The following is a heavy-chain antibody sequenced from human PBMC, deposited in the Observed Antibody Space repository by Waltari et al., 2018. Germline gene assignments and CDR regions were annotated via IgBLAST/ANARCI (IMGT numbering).Heavy chain of an antibody. Sequence: QVQLQQWGAGLLKPSETLSLTCAVYGGSFSGYYWSWIRQPPGKGLEWMGEINHSGRTNYNPSRKSRVTISVDTAKNQFSLKLSPGTAADTAVDYCARGRMVTATLLVYYYYGMDVWGQGTTVTVSS. CDR1: GGSFSGYY. V-gene: IGHV4-34*01. CDR2: INHSGRT. J-gene: IGHJ6*02. CDR3: ARGRMVTATLLVYYYYGMDV. D-gene: IGHD2-21*02.